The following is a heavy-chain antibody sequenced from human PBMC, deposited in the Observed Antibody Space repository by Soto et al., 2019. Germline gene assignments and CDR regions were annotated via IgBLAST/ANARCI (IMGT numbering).Heavy chain of an antibody. D-gene: IGHD6-13*01. Sequence: GGSLRLSCAASGFTFSSYSMNWVRQAPGKGLEWVSSISSSSSYIYYADSVKGRFTISRDNAKNSLYLQMNSLRAEDTAVYYCARGKVGDSSSWHEPPLGEGPYYGMDVWGQGTTVTVSS. CDR2: ISSSSSYI. J-gene: IGHJ6*02. CDR1: GFTFSSYS. CDR3: ARGKVGDSSSWHEPPLGEGPYYGMDV. V-gene: IGHV3-21*01.